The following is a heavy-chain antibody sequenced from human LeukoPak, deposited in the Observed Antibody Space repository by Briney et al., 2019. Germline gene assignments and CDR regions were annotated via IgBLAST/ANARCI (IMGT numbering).Heavy chain of an antibody. V-gene: IGHV4-39*07. CDR3: ARPVGYCSGGSCSGAPYYFDY. CDR1: GGSISSSSYY. J-gene: IGHJ4*02. CDR2: IYYSGST. Sequence: PSETLSLTCTVSGGSISSSSYYWGWLRQPPGKGLEWLGSIYYSGSTYYNPSLKSRVTISVDTSKNQFSLKLSSVTAADMAVYYCARPVGYCSGGSCSGAPYYFDYWGQGTLVTVSS. D-gene: IGHD2-15*01.